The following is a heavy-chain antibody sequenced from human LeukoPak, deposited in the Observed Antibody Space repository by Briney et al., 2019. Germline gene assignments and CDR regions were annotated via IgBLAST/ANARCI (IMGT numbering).Heavy chain of an antibody. D-gene: IGHD3-22*01. Sequence: GASVKVSCKASGYTFTSYGISWVRQAPGQGLEWMGWISAYNGNTNYAQKLQGRVTMTTDTSTSTAYMELRSPRSDDTAVYYCARDSNYYDRSHGMDVWGQGTTVTVSS. CDR2: ISAYNGNT. V-gene: IGHV1-18*01. CDR1: GYTFTSYG. J-gene: IGHJ6*02. CDR3: ARDSNYYDRSHGMDV.